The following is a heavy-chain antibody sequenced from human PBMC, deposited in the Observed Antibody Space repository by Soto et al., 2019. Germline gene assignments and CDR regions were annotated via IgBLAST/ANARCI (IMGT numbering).Heavy chain of an antibody. D-gene: IGHD3-22*01. CDR1: GFTFSDYY. CDR3: ARDLGYYDSSGYFDY. J-gene: IGHJ4*02. CDR2: ISSSDNII. Sequence: QVQLVESGGGLVKPGGSLRLSCATSGFTFSDYYMSWIRQAPGKGLEWVSYISSSDNIIYYADSVKGRFTISRDNGKNSLYLQMNSLRAEDTAVYYCARDLGYYDSSGYFDYWGQGTLVTVSS. V-gene: IGHV3-11*01.